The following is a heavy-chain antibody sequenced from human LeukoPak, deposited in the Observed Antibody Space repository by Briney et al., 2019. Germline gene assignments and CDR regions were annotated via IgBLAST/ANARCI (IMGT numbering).Heavy chain of an antibody. CDR3: ARLVKYYYGSGSYRKPRDYYYYMDV. CDR1: GGSISSDNYY. CDR2: ISYSGST. J-gene: IGHJ6*03. D-gene: IGHD3-10*01. V-gene: IGHV4-39*07. Sequence: SETLSLTCTVSGGSISSDNYYWGWIRQSPGKGLEWIGSISYSGSTYYNPSLKSRVTISEDTSNNQFSLKLSSVTAADTAVYYCARLVKYYYGSGSYRKPRDYYYYMDVWGKGTTVTISS.